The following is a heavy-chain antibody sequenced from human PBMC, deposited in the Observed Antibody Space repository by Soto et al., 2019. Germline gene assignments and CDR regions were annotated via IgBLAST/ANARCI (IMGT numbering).Heavy chain of an antibody. D-gene: IGHD3-10*01. Sequence: QVQLQESGPGLVKPSQTLSLICTVSGGPVSSGSSYWNWIRQHPGKGLEWIGCIFNSGSTYYNPSLESRISISVDTSKNQFSLKLNSVTAADTAVYYCARDFYYYGSGGYYYGMDVWGQGTTVTVSS. CDR2: IFNSGST. CDR3: ARDFYYYGSGGYYYGMDV. J-gene: IGHJ6*02. CDR1: GGPVSSGSSY. V-gene: IGHV4-31*03.